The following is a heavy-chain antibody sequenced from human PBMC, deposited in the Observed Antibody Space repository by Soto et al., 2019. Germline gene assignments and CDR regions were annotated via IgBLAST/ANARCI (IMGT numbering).Heavy chain of an antibody. D-gene: IGHD2-15*01. CDR2: IYYSGST. CDR1: GGSISSGGYY. CDR3: ARRGCSGGSCSSGFDP. V-gene: IGHV4-31*03. Sequence: QVQLQESGPGLVKPSQTLSLTCTVSGGSISSGGYYWSWIRQHPGKGLEWIGYIYYSGSTYYNPSLKSRVTISGDTSKNQFSLKLSSVTAADTAVYSCARRGCSGGSCSSGFDPWGQGTLVTVSS. J-gene: IGHJ5*02.